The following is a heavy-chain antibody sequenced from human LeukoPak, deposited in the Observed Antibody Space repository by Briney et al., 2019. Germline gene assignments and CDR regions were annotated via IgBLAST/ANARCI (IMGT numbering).Heavy chain of an antibody. CDR1: GGSISSYY. V-gene: IGHV4-59*01. CDR3: AKDPNSGWEYYYYYYMDV. D-gene: IGHD6-19*01. Sequence: PSETLSLTCTVSGGSISSYYWSWIRQPPGKGLEWIGYIYYSGSTNYNPSLKSRVTISVDTSKNQFSLKLSSVTAADTAVYYCAKDPNSGWEYYYYYYMDVWGKGTTVTVSS. J-gene: IGHJ6*03. CDR2: IYYSGST.